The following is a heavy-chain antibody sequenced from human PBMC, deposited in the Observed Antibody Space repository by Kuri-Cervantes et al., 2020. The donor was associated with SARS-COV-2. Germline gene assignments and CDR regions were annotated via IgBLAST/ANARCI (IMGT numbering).Heavy chain of an antibody. CDR3: ARGYRY. CDR1: GFTFSGYW. J-gene: IGHJ4*02. CDR2: IKQDGSEE. D-gene: IGHD3-16*02. Sequence: GESLKISCAASGFTFSGYWMSWVRQAPGQGLEWVANIKQDGSEEYYVDSVKGRFTISRDNAKNSLYLQMNSLRAEDTAVYYCARGYRYWGQGTLVTVSS. V-gene: IGHV3-7*01.